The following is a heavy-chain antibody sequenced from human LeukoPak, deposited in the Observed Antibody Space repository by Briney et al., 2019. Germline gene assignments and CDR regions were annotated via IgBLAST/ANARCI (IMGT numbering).Heavy chain of an antibody. J-gene: IGHJ4*02. D-gene: IGHD3-3*01. CDR3: ARGGDYDFWSGYYEFGY. CDR2: INWNGGST. CDR1: GFTFDDYV. Sequence: PGGSLRLSCAASGFTFDDYVMSWVRQAPGKGLEWVSGINWNGGSTGYADSVKGRFTISRDNAKNSLYLQMNSLRAEDTALYYCARGGDYDFWSGYYEFGYWGQGTLVTVSS. V-gene: IGHV3-20*04.